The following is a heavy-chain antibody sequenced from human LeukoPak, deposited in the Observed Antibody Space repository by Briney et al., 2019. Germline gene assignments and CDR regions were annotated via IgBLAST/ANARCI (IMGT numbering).Heavy chain of an antibody. CDR3: AHRQGTLGYCSSTSCRQGWFDP. CDR1: GFSLSTSGVG. CDR2: IYWNDDK. J-gene: IGHJ5*02. D-gene: IGHD2-2*01. Sequence: SGPTLVNPTQTLTLTCTFSGFSLSTSGVGVGWIRQPPGKALEWLALIYWNDDKRYSPSLKSRLTITKDTSKNQVVLTMTNMDPVDTATYYCAHRQGTLGYCSSTSCRQGWFDPWGQGTLVTVSS. V-gene: IGHV2-5*01.